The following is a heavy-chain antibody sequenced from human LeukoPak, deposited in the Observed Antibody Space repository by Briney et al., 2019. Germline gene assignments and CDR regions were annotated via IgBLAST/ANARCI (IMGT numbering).Heavy chain of an antibody. CDR1: GFTFSSYA. CDR3: AKDFIAVGNWYFDP. V-gene: IGHV3-30-3*01. J-gene: IGHJ2*01. Sequence: GGSLRLSCAASGFTFSSYAMHWVRQAPGKGLEWVAVISYDGSNKYYADSVKGRFTISRDNAKNSLYLQVTSLRAEDTALYYCAKDFIAVGNWYFDPWGRGTLVTVSS. D-gene: IGHD2-21*01. CDR2: ISYDGSNK.